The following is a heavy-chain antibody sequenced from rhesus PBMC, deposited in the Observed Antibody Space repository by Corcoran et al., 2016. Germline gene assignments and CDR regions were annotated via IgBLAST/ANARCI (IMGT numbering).Heavy chain of an antibody. CDR3: ARGLDYRFDV. J-gene: IGHJ5-1*01. CDR1: GASVSTYW. D-gene: IGHD1-1*01. V-gene: IGHV4-80*01. Sequence: QVHLQESGPGLVKPSETLSLTCAVSGASVSTYWWHWIRQPPGTVLGWIGEISGRGSWTNSNPSLMSRITISKDASTNQFSLEMTSMTAADTAVYYCARGLDYRFDVSGPVVLVTVSS. CDR2: ISGRGSWT.